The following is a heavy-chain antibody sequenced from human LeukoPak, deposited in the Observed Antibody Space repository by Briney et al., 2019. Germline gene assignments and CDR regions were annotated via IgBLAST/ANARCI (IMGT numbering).Heavy chain of an antibody. CDR2: MNPNSGNT. J-gene: IGHJ3*02. D-gene: IGHD2-2*01. V-gene: IGHV1-8*01. CDR3: AIVLVPAAKNAFDI. CDR1: GYTFTSYD. Sequence: GASVKVSCKASGYTFTSYDINWVRQATGQGLQWMGWMNPNSGNTGYAQKFQGRVTMTRNTSIPTAYMELSSLRSEDTAVYYCAIVLVPAAKNAFDIWGQGTMVTVSS.